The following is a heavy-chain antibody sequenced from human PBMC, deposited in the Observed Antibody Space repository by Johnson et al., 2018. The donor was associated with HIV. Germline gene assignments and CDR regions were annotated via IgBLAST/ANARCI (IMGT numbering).Heavy chain of an antibody. V-gene: IGHV3-30-3*01. CDR1: GFTFSSYA. CDR3: ARDDIEADGAFDI. CDR2: ISYEGTNQ. J-gene: IGHJ3*02. D-gene: IGHD5-12*01. Sequence: QVQLVESGGRVVQPGRSLRLSCAASGFTFSSYAMHWVRQAPGKGLEWVAVISYEGTNQYYAESVKGRFTISRDKSKNTMFLQMNSLRAEDTAVYYCARDDIEADGAFDIWGQGTMVTVSS.